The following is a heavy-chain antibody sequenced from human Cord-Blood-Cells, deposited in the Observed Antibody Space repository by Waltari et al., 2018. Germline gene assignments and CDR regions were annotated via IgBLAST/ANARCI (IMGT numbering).Heavy chain of an antibody. D-gene: IGHD6-6*01. J-gene: IGHJ4*02. V-gene: IGHV3-7*01. Sequence: EVQLVESGGGLVQPGGSLRLSCAASGFTFSSYWMSWVRQAPGKGLEWVANIKQDGSEKYYVDSLKGRFTISRDNAKNSLYLQMNSLRAEDTAVYYCARYSSYDPFDYWGQGTLVTVSS. CDR3: ARYSSYDPFDY. CDR1: GFTFSSYW. CDR2: IKQDGSEK.